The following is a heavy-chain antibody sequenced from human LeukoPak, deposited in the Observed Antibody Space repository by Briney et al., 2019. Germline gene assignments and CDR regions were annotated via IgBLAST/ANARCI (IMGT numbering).Heavy chain of an antibody. CDR1: GGSISSGGYY. V-gene: IGHV4-30-2*01. CDR2: IYHSGST. J-gene: IGHJ4*02. CDR3: AREAHGGNYFDY. Sequence: PSETLSLTCAVSGGSISSGGYYWSWIRQPPGKGLEWIGYIYHSGSTYYNSSLKSRVTISVDRSKNQFTLKLSSVTAADTAVYYCAREAHGGNYFDYWGQGTLVTVSS. D-gene: IGHD4-23*01.